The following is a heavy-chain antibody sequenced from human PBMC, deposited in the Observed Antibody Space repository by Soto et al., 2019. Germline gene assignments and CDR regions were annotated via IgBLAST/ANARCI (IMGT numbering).Heavy chain of an antibody. D-gene: IGHD3-22*01. CDR1: GFTVSSNY. CDR3: ARSHYDSSGYYFYWYFDL. V-gene: IGHV3-53*02. Sequence: EVQLVETGGGLIQPGGSQRLSCAASGFTVSSNYMSWVRQAPGKGLEWASVIYSGGSTYYADSVKGRFTISRDNSKNTLYLQMNSLSAEDTAVYYCARSHYDSSGYYFYWYFDLWGRGTLVTVSS. CDR2: IYSGGST. J-gene: IGHJ2*01.